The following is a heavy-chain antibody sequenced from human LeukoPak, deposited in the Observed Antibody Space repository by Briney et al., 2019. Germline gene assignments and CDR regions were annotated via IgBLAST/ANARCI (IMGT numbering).Heavy chain of an antibody. Sequence: ASVKVSCKASGGTFSSYAISWVRQAPGQGLEWMGGIIPIFGTANYAQKFQGRVTITTDESTSAAYMELSSLRSEDTAVYYCARAYDSRDYYYMDVWGKGTTVTVSS. V-gene: IGHV1-69*05. CDR3: ARAYDSRDYYYMDV. J-gene: IGHJ6*03. CDR1: GGTFSSYA. D-gene: IGHD3-22*01. CDR2: IIPIFGTA.